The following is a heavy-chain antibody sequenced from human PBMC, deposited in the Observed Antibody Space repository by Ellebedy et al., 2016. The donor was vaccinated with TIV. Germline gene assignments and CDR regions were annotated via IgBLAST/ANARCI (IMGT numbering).Heavy chain of an antibody. V-gene: IGHV3-53*01. Sequence: GESLKISCAASGFAVSSNYMTWVRQAPGRGLEWVSLIYSDGNTNYADSVRGRFTISRYSSKNKLDLQVNSLRAEDTAVYYCARASTSGWYILDYWGQGTLVSVSS. CDR1: GFAVSSNY. CDR3: ARASTSGWYILDY. J-gene: IGHJ4*02. D-gene: IGHD6-19*01. CDR2: IYSDGNT.